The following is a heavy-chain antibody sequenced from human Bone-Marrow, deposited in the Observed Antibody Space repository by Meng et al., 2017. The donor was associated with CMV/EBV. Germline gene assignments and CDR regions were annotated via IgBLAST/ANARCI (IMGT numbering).Heavy chain of an antibody. D-gene: IGHD2-2*01. CDR2: ITPILGIA. J-gene: IGHJ5*02. Sequence: SVKVSCKASGGTFSSYAISWVRQAPGQGLEWMGGITPILGIANYAQKFQGRVTITADKSTSTAYMELSSLRSEDTAVYYCASDIVVVPAAHPRLNWFDPWGQGTLVTVSS. CDR1: GGTFSSYA. V-gene: IGHV1-69*10. CDR3: ASDIVVVPAAHPRLNWFDP.